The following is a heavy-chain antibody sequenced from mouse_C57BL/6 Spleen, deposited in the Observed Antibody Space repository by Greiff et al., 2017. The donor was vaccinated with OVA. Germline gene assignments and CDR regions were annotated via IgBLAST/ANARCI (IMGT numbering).Heavy chain of an antibody. V-gene: IGHV6-6*01. D-gene: IGHD4-1*01. Sequence: EVQGVESGGGLVQPGGSMKLSCAASGFTFSDAWMDWVRQSPEKGLEWVAEIRNKANNHATYYAESVKGRFTISRDDSKSSVYLQMNSLRAEDTGIYYCTRLTDWYFDVWGTGTTVTVSS. J-gene: IGHJ1*03. CDR3: TRLTDWYFDV. CDR2: IRNKANNHAT. CDR1: GFTFSDAW.